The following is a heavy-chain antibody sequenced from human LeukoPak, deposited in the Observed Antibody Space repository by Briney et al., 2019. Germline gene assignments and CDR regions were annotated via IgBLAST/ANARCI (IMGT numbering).Heavy chain of an antibody. CDR1: GYSFSDYW. D-gene: IGHD2/OR15-2a*01. V-gene: IGHV5-51*01. CDR3: ARAPTSLSNPYYFDY. CDR2: IYPGDSDT. Sequence: GESQKISCKGSGYSFSDYWIGWVRQMPGKDLEWMGIIYPGDSDTRYSPSFQGQVTISADNSISTAYLQWSSLQASDTAMYYCARAPTSLSNPYYFDYWGQGTPVTVSS. J-gene: IGHJ4*02.